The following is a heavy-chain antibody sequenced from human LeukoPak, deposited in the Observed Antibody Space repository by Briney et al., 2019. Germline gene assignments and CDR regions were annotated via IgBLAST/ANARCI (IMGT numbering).Heavy chain of an antibody. D-gene: IGHD3-9*01. CDR2: ISGSDGST. J-gene: IGHJ3*02. V-gene: IGHV3-23*01. Sequence: PGGSLRLSRTASGFTFSTYAMSWVRQAPGKGLEWVSAISGSDGSTWYADSVKGRFTISRDNSKTTLYLQMNSLRAEDTAVYWCVKTMTGYFSDGFDIWGQGTM. CDR1: GFTFSTYA. CDR3: VKTMTGYFSDGFDI.